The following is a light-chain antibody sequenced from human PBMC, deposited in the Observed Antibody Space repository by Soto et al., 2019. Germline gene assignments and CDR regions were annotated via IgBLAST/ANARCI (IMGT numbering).Light chain of an antibody. CDR2: GAS. CDR1: QSVSSTY. Sequence: EIVLTQSPGTLSLSPGERATHSCRASQSVSSTYLAWYQQKPGRAPRLLIYGASSRATGIPDRFSGSGSGTDFTLTISRLEPEDFAVYYCKQYKEWPPFTFGQGTRLQIK. J-gene: IGKJ5*01. V-gene: IGKV3-20*01. CDR3: KQYKEWPPFT.